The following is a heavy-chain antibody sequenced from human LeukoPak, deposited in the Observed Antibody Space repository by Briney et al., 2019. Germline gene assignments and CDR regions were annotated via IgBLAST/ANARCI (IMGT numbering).Heavy chain of an antibody. CDR2: IDHSGST. CDR1: GGSFSGYY. V-gene: IGHV4-34*01. D-gene: IGHD3-3*01. Sequence: SETLSLTXAVYGGSFSGYYWSWVRQPPGKGLEWIGEIDHSGSTNYNPSLKSRVTISVDTSKNQFSLKLSSVTAADTTVYYCAATLIFGVVNDAFDIWGQGTMVTVSS. J-gene: IGHJ3*02. CDR3: AATLIFGVVNDAFDI.